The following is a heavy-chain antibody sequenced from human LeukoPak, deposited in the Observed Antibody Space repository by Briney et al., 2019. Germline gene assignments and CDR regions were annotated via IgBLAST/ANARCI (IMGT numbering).Heavy chain of an antibody. CDR3: ARVYGGNSDLDDDAFDI. CDR1: GGSISSSSYY. J-gene: IGHJ3*02. Sequence: PSETLSLTCTVSGGSISSSSYYWGWIRQPPGKGLEWIGSIYYSGSTYYNPSLKSRVTISVDTSKNQFSLKLSSVTAADTAVYYCARVYGGNSDLDDDAFDIWGQGIMVTVSS. CDR2: IYYSGST. V-gene: IGHV4-39*07. D-gene: IGHD4-23*01.